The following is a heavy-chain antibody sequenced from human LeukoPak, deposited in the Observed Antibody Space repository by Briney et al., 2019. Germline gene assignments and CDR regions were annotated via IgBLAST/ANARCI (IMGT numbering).Heavy chain of an antibody. CDR2: IYYSGST. Sequence: SETLSLTCTVSGGSISSYYWSWIRQPPGKGLEWIGYIYYSGSTNYNPSLKSRVTISVDTSKNQFSLKLSSVTAADTAAYYCAGHEAVAGRVGYWGQGTLVTVSS. CDR3: AGHEAVAGRVGY. V-gene: IGHV4-59*08. CDR1: GGSISSYY. D-gene: IGHD6-19*01. J-gene: IGHJ4*02.